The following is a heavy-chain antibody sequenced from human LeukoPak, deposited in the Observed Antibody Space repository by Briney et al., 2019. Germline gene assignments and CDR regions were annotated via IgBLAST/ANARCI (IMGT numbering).Heavy chain of an antibody. CDR3: AKGRDGYNYPFDY. CDR2: ISGSVDNT. J-gene: IGHJ4*02. V-gene: IGHV3-23*01. CDR1: GFTFNNFA. D-gene: IGHD5-24*01. Sequence: GGSLRLSCAASGFTFNNFAMNWVRQAPGKGLEWVSAISGSVDNTYYADSVKGRFTISRDNSKNTLYLQMNSLRAEDTAVYYCAKGRDGYNYPFDYWGQGTLVTVSP.